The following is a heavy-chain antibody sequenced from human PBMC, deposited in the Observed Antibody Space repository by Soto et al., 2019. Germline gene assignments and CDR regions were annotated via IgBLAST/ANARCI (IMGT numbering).Heavy chain of an antibody. D-gene: IGHD2-21*02. CDR1: GYTFNTYY. CDR2: IHPSGGGT. CDR3: ARGGHIAVVTASFDS. V-gene: IGHV1-46*02. Sequence: QVQLVQSGAEVKKPGASVKVSCKPSGYTFNTYYLHWVRQAPGQALERMGVIHPSGGGTTYAQKFLGRVTVPRDTSTTTVFMELSSLRSDDTAVYYCARGGHIAVVTASFDSWGQGTLVTVSS. J-gene: IGHJ4*02.